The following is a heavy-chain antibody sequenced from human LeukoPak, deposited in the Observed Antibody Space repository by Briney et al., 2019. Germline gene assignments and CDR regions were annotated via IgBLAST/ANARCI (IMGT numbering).Heavy chain of an antibody. CDR1: GFSFSNYA. CDR2: ISHDGINT. V-gene: IGHV3-30*03. CDR3: ARGTVTSRTWYFDL. D-gene: IGHD4-17*01. Sequence: PGRSLRLSCAASGFSFSNYAMHWVRQDSGRGLDWVAVISHDGINTYYADSVKGRFTISRDNSKNTLYLQVNSLRVEDTAVYYCARGTVTSRTWYFDLWGRGTLVTVSS. J-gene: IGHJ2*01.